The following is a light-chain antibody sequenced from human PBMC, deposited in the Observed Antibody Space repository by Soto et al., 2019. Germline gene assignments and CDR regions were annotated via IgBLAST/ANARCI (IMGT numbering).Light chain of an antibody. CDR3: SSFTSSSAVV. J-gene: IGLJ2*01. CDR1: SSDVGGYNY. CDR2: EVS. Sequence: QSALTQPASVSWSPGQSITISCIGTSSDVGGYNYVSWYQQHPGKAPKLMIYEVSNRPSGVSSRFSGSKSGNTASLTIFGLQAEDEADYYCSSFTSSSAVVFGGGTKRTVL. V-gene: IGLV2-14*01.